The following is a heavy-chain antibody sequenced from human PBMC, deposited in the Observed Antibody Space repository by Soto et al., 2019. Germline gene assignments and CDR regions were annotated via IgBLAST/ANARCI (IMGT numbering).Heavy chain of an antibody. V-gene: IGHV1-69*12. Sequence: QVQLVQSGAEVKKPGSSVKVSCKASGGTFSSYAISWVRQAPGQGLEWMGGIIPIFGTANYAQKFQGRVTITADESTSXXYMELSSLRSEDTAVYYCARSNSNYAYYYYYGMDVWGQGTTVTVSS. J-gene: IGHJ6*02. CDR3: ARSNSNYAYYYYYGMDV. D-gene: IGHD4-4*01. CDR2: IIPIFGTA. CDR1: GGTFSSYA.